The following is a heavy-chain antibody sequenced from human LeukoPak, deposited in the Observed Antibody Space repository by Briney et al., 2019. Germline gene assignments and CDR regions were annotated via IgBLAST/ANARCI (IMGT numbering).Heavy chain of an antibody. Sequence: PSETLSLTCTVSGGSISSGGYYWSWIRQHPGKGLEWIGYIYYSGSTYYNPSLKSRVTISVDTSKNQFSLRLSSVTAADTAVYYCARETSVVRGPRDFDYWGQGTLVTVSS. CDR3: ARETSVVRGPRDFDY. D-gene: IGHD3-10*01. CDR1: GGSISSGGYY. CDR2: IYYSGST. J-gene: IGHJ4*02. V-gene: IGHV4-31*03.